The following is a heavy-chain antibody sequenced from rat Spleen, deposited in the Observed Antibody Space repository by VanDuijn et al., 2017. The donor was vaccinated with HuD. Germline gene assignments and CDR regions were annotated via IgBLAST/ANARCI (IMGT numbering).Heavy chain of an antibody. J-gene: IGHJ3*01. CDR3: ARGYTTDYWFAY. Sequence: EVQLQDSGPGLVKPSQSLSLTCSVTGYSITSSYRWNWIRKFPGNKLEWMGYINSAGSTNYNPSLKSRISITRDTSKNQFFLQVNSVTTEETATYCCARGYTTDYWFAYWGQGTLVTVSS. D-gene: IGHD1-6*01. V-gene: IGHV3-3*01. CDR1: GYSITSSYR. CDR2: INSAGST.